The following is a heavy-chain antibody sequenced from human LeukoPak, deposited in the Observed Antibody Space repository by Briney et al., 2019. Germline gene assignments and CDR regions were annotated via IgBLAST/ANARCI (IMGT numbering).Heavy chain of an antibody. D-gene: IGHD3-22*01. V-gene: IGHV7-4-1*02. J-gene: IGHJ4*02. Sequence: GASVKVSCKASGYTFTSYAMNWVRQAPGQGLEWMGWINTNTGNPTYAQGFTGRFVFSLDTSVSTAYLQISSLKAEDTAVYYCARITNNYYYDSSGYLDYWGQGTLVTVSS. CDR1: GYTFTSYA. CDR2: INTNTGNP. CDR3: ARITNNYYYDSSGYLDY.